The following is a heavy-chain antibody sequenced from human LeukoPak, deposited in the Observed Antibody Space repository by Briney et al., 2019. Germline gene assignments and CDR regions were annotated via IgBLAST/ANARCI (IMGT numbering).Heavy chain of an antibody. CDR2: ISSSSSTI. CDR1: GFTFSSYG. J-gene: IGHJ4*02. V-gene: IGHV3-48*01. D-gene: IGHD4-23*01. Sequence: GGSLRLSCAASGFTFSSYGMTWVRQAPGKGLEWVAYISSSSSTIYYADSVKGRFTISRDNAKNSLYLQLNSLRAEDTAVYYCARLATVDPFDYWGQGSLVTVSS. CDR3: ARLATVDPFDY.